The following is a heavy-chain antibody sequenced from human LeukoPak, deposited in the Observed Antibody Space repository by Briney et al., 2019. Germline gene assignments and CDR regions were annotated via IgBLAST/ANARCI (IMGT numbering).Heavy chain of an antibody. Sequence: ASVKVSCKASGGTFSSYAISWVRQAPGQGLEWMGWISACNGNTNYALKLQGRVTMTTDTSTSTVYMELRSLRSDDTAIYYCARDLSIAVAGTGDYWGQGTLVTVSS. CDR2: ISACNGNT. CDR3: ARDLSIAVAGTGDY. D-gene: IGHD6-19*01. V-gene: IGHV1-18*01. J-gene: IGHJ4*02. CDR1: GGTFSSYA.